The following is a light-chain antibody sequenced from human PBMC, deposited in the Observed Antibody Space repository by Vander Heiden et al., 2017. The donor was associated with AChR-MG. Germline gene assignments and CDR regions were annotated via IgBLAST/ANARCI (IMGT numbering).Light chain of an antibody. Sequence: DVVMTQTPLSLSVTPGQPAPISCKPSQSLLNSQGTTYLYCHLQKPGQSPQLLIYEASSRLSGVPDRFSGGGSATDFTLKISRVDAEDVGVYYCMQGQPLPNTFGPGTRLELK. J-gene: IGKJ5*01. V-gene: IGKV2-29*02. CDR1: QSLLNSQGTTY. CDR3: MQGQPLPNT. CDR2: EAS.